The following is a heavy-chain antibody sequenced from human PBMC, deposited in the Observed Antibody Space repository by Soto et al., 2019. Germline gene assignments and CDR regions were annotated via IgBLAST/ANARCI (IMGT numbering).Heavy chain of an antibody. Sequence: EVQLLESGGGLVQPGGSLRLSCAASGFTFSSYAMSWVRQAPGKGLEWVSAIRGSGSSTYYADSVKGRFTISRDNSKNTLYLQMNSLRAEDTAVYYCAEDPAVVPAASFDYWGQGTLVTVSS. J-gene: IGHJ4*02. CDR1: GFTFSSYA. V-gene: IGHV3-23*01. D-gene: IGHD2-2*01. CDR3: AEDPAVVPAASFDY. CDR2: IRGSGSST.